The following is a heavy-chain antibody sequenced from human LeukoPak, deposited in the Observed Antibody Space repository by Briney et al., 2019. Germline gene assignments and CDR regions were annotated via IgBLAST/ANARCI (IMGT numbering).Heavy chain of an antibody. Sequence: GGSLRLSCAASGFTFTNFAMSWVRQAPGKGLEWVAVISYDGSNKYYADSVKGRFTISRDNSKNTLYLQMNSLRAEDTAVYYCARDRLDSSGPRGGWFDPWGQGTLVTVSS. D-gene: IGHD3-22*01. CDR1: GFTFTNFA. CDR2: ISYDGSNK. J-gene: IGHJ5*02. V-gene: IGHV3-30-3*01. CDR3: ARDRLDSSGPRGGWFDP.